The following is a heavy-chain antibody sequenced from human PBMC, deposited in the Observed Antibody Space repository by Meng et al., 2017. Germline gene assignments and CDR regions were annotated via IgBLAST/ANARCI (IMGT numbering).Heavy chain of an antibody. CDR3: ARVSAYSDSSGYKTPLCFDY. V-gene: IGHV4-31*01. CDR2: IYYSGST. J-gene: IGHJ4*02. D-gene: IGHD3-22*01. Sequence: QALPEVVGPRLVTPAKTRSPTCTVSGGSSSRCGYYWSWNRQQPGKGLGSIGYIYYSGSTYYTPSLKSLVTISVDTSKNQFSLKLSSVTAADTAVHYCARVSAYSDSSGYKTPLCFDYWGQGTLVTVSS. CDR1: GGSSSRCGYY.